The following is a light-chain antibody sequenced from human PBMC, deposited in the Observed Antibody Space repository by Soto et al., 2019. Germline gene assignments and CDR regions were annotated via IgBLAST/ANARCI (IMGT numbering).Light chain of an antibody. CDR2: GAS. CDR3: EKFDKWPWT. J-gene: IGKJ1*01. CDR1: QSISGT. V-gene: IGKV3-15*01. Sequence: EIVMTQSPAALSVSPGERATLSCRASQSISGTLAWYQQKPGQAPRLLIYGASRRATGFPARFSGSGSGTDFNLTISRLKYEDFAVYYCEKFDKWPWTFGQGTKV.